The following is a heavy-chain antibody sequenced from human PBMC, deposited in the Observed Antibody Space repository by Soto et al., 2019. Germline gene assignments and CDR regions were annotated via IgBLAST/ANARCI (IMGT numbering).Heavy chain of an antibody. D-gene: IGHD3-10*01. CDR1: GGSISSGGYY. V-gene: IGHV4-31*03. J-gene: IGHJ4*02. CDR3: ARLYPGNYFDY. CDR2: IYYSGST. Sequence: SETLSLTCTVSGGSISSGGYYWSWIRQHPGKGLEWIGYIYYSGSTYYNPSLKSRVTISVDTSKNQFSLKLSSVTAADTAVYYCARLYPGNYFDYWGQGTLVTVSS.